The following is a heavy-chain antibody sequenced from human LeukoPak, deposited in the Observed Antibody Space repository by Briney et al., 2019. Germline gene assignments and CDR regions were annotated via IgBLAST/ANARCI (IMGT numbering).Heavy chain of an antibody. CDR2: IRYDGSNK. V-gene: IGHV3-30*02. CDR3: VKDREVGATYFDY. CDR1: GFTFSSYG. Sequence: PGGSLRHSCAASGFTFSSYGMHWVRQAPGKGLEWVAFIRYDGSNKYYADSVKGRFTISRDNSKNTLYLQMNSLRAEDTAVYYCVKDREVGATYFDYWGQGTLVTVSS. J-gene: IGHJ4*02. D-gene: IGHD1-26*01.